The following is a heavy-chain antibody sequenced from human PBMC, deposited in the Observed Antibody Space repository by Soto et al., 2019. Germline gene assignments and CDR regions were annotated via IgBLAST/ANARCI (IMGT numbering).Heavy chain of an antibody. CDR3: ARDKAGATVFDY. D-gene: IGHD1-26*01. V-gene: IGHV4-59*01. Sequence: PSETLSLTCTVSGGSISSYYWTWIRQPPGKGLEWIGYIYYSGSTNYNPSLKSRVTISVDTSKNQFSLKLSSVTAADTAVYYCARDKAGATVFDYWGQGTLVTVS. CDR1: GGSISSYY. J-gene: IGHJ4*02. CDR2: IYYSGST.